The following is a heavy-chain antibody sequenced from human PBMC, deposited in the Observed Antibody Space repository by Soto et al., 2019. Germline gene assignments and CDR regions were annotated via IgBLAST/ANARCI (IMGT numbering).Heavy chain of an antibody. Sequence: GGSLRLSCAASGFTFSSYAMSWVRQAPGKGLEWVSGISGGGGTTKYADSVKGRFTISRDNSMNTLYLQMNSLRAEDTAVYYCAKDAVGITLLRGLLTPFDYWGQGTLVTSPQ. CDR2: ISGGGGTT. V-gene: IGHV3-23*01. J-gene: IGHJ4*02. D-gene: IGHD3-10*01. CDR3: AKDAVGITLLRGLLTPFDY. CDR1: GFTFSSYA.